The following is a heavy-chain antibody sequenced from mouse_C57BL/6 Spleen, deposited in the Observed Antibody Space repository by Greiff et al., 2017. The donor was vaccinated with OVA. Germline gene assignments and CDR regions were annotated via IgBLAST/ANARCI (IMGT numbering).Heavy chain of an antibody. J-gene: IGHJ3*01. Sequence: EVKLQESGPGPVKPSQSLSLTCSVTGYSITSGYYWNWIRQFPGNKLEWMGYISYDGSNNYNPSLKNRISITRDTSKNQFFLKLNSVTTEDTATDYCARVGDYYGSSGAYRGQGTLVTVSA. V-gene: IGHV3-6*01. CDR2: ISYDGSN. CDR3: ARVGDYYGSSGAY. CDR1: GYSITSGYY. D-gene: IGHD1-1*01.